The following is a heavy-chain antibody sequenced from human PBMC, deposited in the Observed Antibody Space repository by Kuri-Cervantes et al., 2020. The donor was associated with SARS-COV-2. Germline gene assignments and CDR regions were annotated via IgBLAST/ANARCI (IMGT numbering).Heavy chain of an antibody. D-gene: IGHD6-19*01. CDR1: GFTFSSYA. CDR2: ISYDGSNK. Sequence: GESLKISCAASGFTFSSYAMHWVRQAPGKGLEWVAVISYDGSNKYYADSVKGRFTISRDNSKNTLYLQMNSLRAEDTAVYYCAREASSGWYGLSQYYFDYWGQGTLVTSPQ. J-gene: IGHJ4*02. CDR3: AREASSGWYGLSQYYFDY. V-gene: IGHV3-30-3*01.